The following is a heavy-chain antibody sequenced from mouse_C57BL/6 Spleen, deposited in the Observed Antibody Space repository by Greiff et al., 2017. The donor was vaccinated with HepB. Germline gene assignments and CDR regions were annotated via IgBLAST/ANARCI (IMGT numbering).Heavy chain of an antibody. J-gene: IGHJ2*01. Sequence: VDSGGDLVKPGGSLKLSCAASGFTFSSYGMSWVRQTPDKRLEWVATISSGGSYTYYPDSVKGRFTISRDNAKNTLYLQMSSLKSEDTAMYYCARQEGYFDYWGQGTTRTVSS. CDR3: ARQEGYFDY. CDR2: ISSGGSYT. V-gene: IGHV5-6*01. CDR1: GFTFSSYG.